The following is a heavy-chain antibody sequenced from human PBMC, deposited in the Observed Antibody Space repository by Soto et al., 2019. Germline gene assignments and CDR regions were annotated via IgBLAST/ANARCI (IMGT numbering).Heavy chain of an antibody. J-gene: IGHJ6*02. CDR2: IIPIFGTA. D-gene: IGHD1-20*01. CDR1: GYSFTRYG. CDR3: ARGITGTVTYYYGLDV. Sequence: SVKVSCKASGYSFTRYGIGWVRQAPGQGLEWMGGIIPIFGTADYAQKFHGRVTITADESTSTAYMELSSLRSEDTAVYYCARGITGTVTYYYGLDVWGQGTTVTVSS. V-gene: IGHV1-69*13.